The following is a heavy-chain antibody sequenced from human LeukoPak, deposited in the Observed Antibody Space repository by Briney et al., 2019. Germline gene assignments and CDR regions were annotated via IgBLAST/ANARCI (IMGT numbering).Heavy chain of an antibody. Sequence: GGSLRLSCAASGFTFSSYAMSWVRQAPGKGLEGVSAISGSGGSTYYADSVKGRFTISRDNSKNTLYLQMNSLRAEDTAVYYCAKSHSSGWFDGLDYWGQGTLVTVSS. J-gene: IGHJ4*02. CDR1: GFTFSSYA. CDR2: ISGSGGST. CDR3: AKSHSSGWFDGLDY. D-gene: IGHD6-19*01. V-gene: IGHV3-23*01.